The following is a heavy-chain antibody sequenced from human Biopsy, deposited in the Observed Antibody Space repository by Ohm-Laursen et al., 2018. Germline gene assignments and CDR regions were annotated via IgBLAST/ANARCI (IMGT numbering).Heavy chain of an antibody. V-gene: IGHV4-59*11. Sequence: SETLSLTCIVSGGSFTGHYWSWIRQPPGKGLEWIGHISYTGYTSYNASLKSRVTISVDTSRYHFSLRLSSLTAADTAVYYCARGSNDFGGLYFPRWGQGTLLTVSS. CDR1: GGSFTGHY. CDR3: ARGSNDFGGLYFPR. D-gene: IGHD4-23*01. J-gene: IGHJ4*02. CDR2: ISYTGYT.